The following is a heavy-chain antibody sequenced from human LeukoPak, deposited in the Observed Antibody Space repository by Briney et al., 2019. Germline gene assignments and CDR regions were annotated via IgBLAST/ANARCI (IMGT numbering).Heavy chain of an antibody. CDR3: AKREFSYDFWSGYYGYFDY. CDR2: INSDGSST. V-gene: IGHV3-74*01. CDR1: GFTFSSYW. D-gene: IGHD3-3*01. Sequence: GGSLRLSCAASGFTFSSYWMHWVRQAPGKGLVWVSRINSDGSSTSYADSVKGRFTISRDNAKNTLYLQMNSLRAEDTAVYYCAKREFSYDFWSGYYGYFDYWGQGTLVTVSS. J-gene: IGHJ4*02.